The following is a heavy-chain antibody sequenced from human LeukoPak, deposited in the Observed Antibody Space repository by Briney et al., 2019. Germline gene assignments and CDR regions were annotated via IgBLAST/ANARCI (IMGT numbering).Heavy chain of an antibody. V-gene: IGHV1-69*06. CDR3: ARTPSPYYYDSSGSVAWFDP. CDR2: IIPIFGTA. D-gene: IGHD3-22*01. Sequence: SVKVFCKASGGTFSSYAISWVRQAPGQGLEWMGGIIPIFGTANYAQKFQGRVTITADKSTSTAYMELSRLRSDDTAVYYCARTPSPYYYDSSGSVAWFDPWGQGTLVTVSS. J-gene: IGHJ5*02. CDR1: GGTFSSYA.